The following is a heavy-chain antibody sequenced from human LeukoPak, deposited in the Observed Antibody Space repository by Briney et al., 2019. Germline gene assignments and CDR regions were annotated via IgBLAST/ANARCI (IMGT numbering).Heavy chain of an antibody. V-gene: IGHV4-38-2*02. D-gene: IGHD3-10*01. J-gene: IGHJ5*02. CDR2: NYHGGSS. CDR3: ARTYYYGSGSSYFDP. Sequence: PETLSLTCTVSGFSLSSGYYWGWIRQSPGKGLEWIGSNYHGGSSHYNPSLKSRVTISIDTSKNHFSLNLTSVTAADTAVYYCARTYYYGSGSSYFDPWGQGTLVTVSS. CDR1: GFSLSSGYY.